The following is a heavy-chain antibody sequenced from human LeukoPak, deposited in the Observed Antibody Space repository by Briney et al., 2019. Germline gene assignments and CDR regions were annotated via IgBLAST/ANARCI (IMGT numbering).Heavy chain of an antibody. CDR1: GGSITSSSYY. CDR2: IYYSGST. J-gene: IGHJ4*02. V-gene: IGHV4-39*02. CDR3: ARDITIFGPAGGFDY. Sequence: SETLSLTCTVSGGSITSSSYYWGWIRQPPGKGLEWIGSIYYSGSTYYNPSLKSRVTISVDTSQNQFSLKLGSVTAADTAVYYCARDITIFGPAGGFDYWGEGTLVTVSS. D-gene: IGHD3-3*01.